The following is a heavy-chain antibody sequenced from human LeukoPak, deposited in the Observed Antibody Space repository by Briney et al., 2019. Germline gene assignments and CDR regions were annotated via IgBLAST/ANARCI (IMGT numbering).Heavy chain of an antibody. CDR3: ARGKNSAFDI. V-gene: IGHV6-1*01. CDR2: TYYGAKWFN. J-gene: IGHJ3*02. D-gene: IGHD1-7*01. Sequence: SQTLSLTCDISGDSVSSSGVVWNWIRQSPSRGLEWLGRTYYGAKWFNEYSVSMRGRITIDPDASNNHFSLQVNSMTPEDTAMYYCARGKNSAFDIWSQGTMVTVSS. CDR1: GDSVSSSGVV.